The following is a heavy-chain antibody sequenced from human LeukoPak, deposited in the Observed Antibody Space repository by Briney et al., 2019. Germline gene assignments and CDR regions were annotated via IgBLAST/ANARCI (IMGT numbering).Heavy chain of an antibody. V-gene: IGHV3-74*01. CDR2: INGDGSST. Sequence: GGSLRLSCAASGFTFSSYWMHWVRQAPGKGLVWVSRINGDGSSTSYADSVKGRFTISRDNAKNTLYLQMDSLRAEDTAVYYCAGMEQLVRTVRNWFDPWGQGTLVTVSS. J-gene: IGHJ5*02. CDR1: GFTFSSYW. CDR3: AGMEQLVRTVRNWFDP. D-gene: IGHD6-6*01.